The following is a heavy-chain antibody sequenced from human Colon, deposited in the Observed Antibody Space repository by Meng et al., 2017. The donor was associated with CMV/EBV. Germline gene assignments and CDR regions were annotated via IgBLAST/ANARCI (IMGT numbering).Heavy chain of an antibody. CDR3: VRESWYFDF. CDR2: IYPQDGGT. V-gene: IGHV1-2*02. CDR1: GYTFSANH. J-gene: IGHJ4*02. D-gene: IGHD6-13*01. Sequence: QVQRVQPGTEGKKPVSAVKVSCKTSGYTFSANHLHWVRQAPGQGLEWMGWIYPQDGGTYFAQKFQDRVTLTRDTSITTAYMELSGLTSDDTAIYYCVRESWYFDFWGEGTLVTVSS.